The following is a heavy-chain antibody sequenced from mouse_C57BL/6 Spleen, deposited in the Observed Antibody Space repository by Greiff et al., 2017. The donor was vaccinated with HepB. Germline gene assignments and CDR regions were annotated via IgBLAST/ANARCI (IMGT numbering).Heavy chain of an antibody. D-gene: IGHD1-1*02. J-gene: IGHJ4*01. CDR1: GYTFTSYW. CDR2: INPSNGGT. Sequence: VQLQQPGTELVKPGASVKLSCKASGYTFTSYWMHWVKQRPGQGLEWIGNINPSNGGTNYNEKFKSKATLTVDKSSSTAYMQLSSLTSEDSAVYSCARVGSPLYYAMDYWGQGTSVTVSS. V-gene: IGHV1-53*01. CDR3: ARVGSPLYYAMDY.